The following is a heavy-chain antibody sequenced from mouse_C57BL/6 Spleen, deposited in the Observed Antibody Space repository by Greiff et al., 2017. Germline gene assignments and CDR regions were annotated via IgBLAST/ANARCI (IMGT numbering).Heavy chain of an antibody. CDR1: GYTFTDYE. D-gene: IGHD1-1*01. J-gene: IGHJ1*03. V-gene: IGHV1-15*01. Sequence: QVQLQQSGAELVRPGASVTLSCKASGYTFTDYEMHWVKQTPVHGLEWIGAIDPETGGTAYNQKFKGKAILTADKSSSTAYMELLSLTSEDSAVYYCTRAITTVVATKYVDVWGTGTTVTVSS. CDR3: TRAITTVVATKYVDV. CDR2: IDPETGGT.